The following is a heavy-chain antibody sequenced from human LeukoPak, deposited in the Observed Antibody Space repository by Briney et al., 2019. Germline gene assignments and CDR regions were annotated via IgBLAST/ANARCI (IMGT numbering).Heavy chain of an antibody. J-gene: IGHJ4*02. D-gene: IGHD3-9*01. Sequence: GGSLRLSCAASGFTFSNAWMSWVRQAPGKELEWVGRIKSKTDGGTTDYAAPVKGRFTISRDDSKNTLYLQMNSLKTEDTAVYYCTTDLLRYFDWSAPRFDYWGQGTLVTVSS. V-gene: IGHV3-15*01. CDR2: IKSKTDGGTT. CDR3: TTDLLRYFDWSAPRFDY. CDR1: GFTFSNAW.